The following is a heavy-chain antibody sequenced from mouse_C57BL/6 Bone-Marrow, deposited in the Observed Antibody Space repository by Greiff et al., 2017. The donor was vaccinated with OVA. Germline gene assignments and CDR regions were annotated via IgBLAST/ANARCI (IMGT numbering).Heavy chain of an antibody. D-gene: IGHD1-1*01. CDR2: IRNKANGYTT. CDR1: GFTFTDYY. CDR3: ARYIYYGNYYYAMDY. V-gene: IGHV7-3*01. Sequence: EVMLVESGGGLVQPGGSLSLSCAASGFTFTDYYMSWVRQPPGQALEWLGFIRNKANGYTTEYSVSVKGRFTISRDNSQSILYLQMNALRAEDSATYYCARYIYYGNYYYAMDYWGQGTSVTVSS. J-gene: IGHJ4*01.